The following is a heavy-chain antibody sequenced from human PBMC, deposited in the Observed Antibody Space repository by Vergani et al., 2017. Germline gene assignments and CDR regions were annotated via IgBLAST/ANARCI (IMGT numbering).Heavy chain of an antibody. D-gene: IGHD2/OR15-2a*01. Sequence: QLQLQQSGPGLVKPSETLSLTCTVSGGSIRRSSYYWGWIRQPPGKGLEWIGSVYNTGTPYYSPSLKSRVTMSVDTSKNQFSLKLSSVTAADTAVYYCAKTSMLLRFLHFDYWGQGILVTVSS. CDR3: AKTSMLLRFLHFDY. CDR1: GGSIRRSSYY. J-gene: IGHJ4*02. V-gene: IGHV4-39*01. CDR2: VYNTGTP.